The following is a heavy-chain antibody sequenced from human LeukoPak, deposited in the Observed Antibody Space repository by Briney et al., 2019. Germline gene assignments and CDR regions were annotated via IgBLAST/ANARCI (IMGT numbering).Heavy chain of an antibody. CDR2: IYHSGST. CDR3: ARGYYYDSSGYEYYFEY. Sequence: SETLSLTCTVSGYSISSGYYWGWIRQPPGKGLEWIGSIYHSGSTYYNPSLKSRFTISVDTSKNQFSLKLSTVTAADTAVYYCARGYYYDSSGYEYYFEYWGQGTLVTVSS. J-gene: IGHJ4*02. D-gene: IGHD3-22*01. V-gene: IGHV4-38-2*02. CDR1: GYSISSGYY.